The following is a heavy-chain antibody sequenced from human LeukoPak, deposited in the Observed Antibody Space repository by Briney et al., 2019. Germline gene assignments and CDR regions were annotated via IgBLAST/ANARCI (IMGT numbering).Heavy chain of an antibody. CDR1: GFTFSSYG. Sequence: PGGSLRLSCAASGFTFSSYGMPWVRQAPGKGLEWVAVIWYDGSNKYCADSVKGRFTISRDNSKNTLYLQMNSLRAEDTAVYYCARGTIVGATTLNYWGQGTLVTVSS. CDR2: IWYDGSNK. CDR3: ARGTIVGATTLNY. J-gene: IGHJ4*02. D-gene: IGHD1-26*01. V-gene: IGHV3-33*01.